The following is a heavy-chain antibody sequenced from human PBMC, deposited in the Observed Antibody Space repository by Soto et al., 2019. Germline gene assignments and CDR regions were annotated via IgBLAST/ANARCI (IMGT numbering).Heavy chain of an antibody. V-gene: IGHV4-59*01. J-gene: IGHJ5*01. CDR3: ARDRQHTYGNCFDP. D-gene: IGHD4-17*01. CDR2: VYNSGST. CDR1: GGSIRSYY. Sequence: PSEPRCLTCAASGGSIRSYYWSWIRQPPGKGLEWIGYVYNSGSTKYNPSLKSRVTIWESTSKNQVSLRLTSVTAADTAVYYCARDRQHTYGNCFDPWGQGTLVTVSS.